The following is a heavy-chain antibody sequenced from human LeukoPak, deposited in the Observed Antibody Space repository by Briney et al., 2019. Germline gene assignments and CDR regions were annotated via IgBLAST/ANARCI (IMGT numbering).Heavy chain of an antibody. CDR3: AKGFWNDGGIGFDY. J-gene: IGHJ4*02. CDR2: ISGSGDNT. D-gene: IGHD1-1*01. Sequence: GGSLRLSCAASGFTLGSYVMTWVRQAPGKGLEWVSGISGSGDNTNYADSVKGRFTISRENSKNPLYLQVNSLRADDTAVYYCAKGFWNDGGIGFDYWGQGTLVTVSS. CDR1: GFTLGSYV. V-gene: IGHV3-23*01.